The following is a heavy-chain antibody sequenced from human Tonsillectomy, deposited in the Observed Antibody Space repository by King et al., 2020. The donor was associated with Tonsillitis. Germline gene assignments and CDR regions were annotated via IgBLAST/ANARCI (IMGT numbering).Heavy chain of an antibody. CDR3: AKVAESHASVRRDGRADPPDYYMDV. D-gene: IGHD3-10*01. CDR1: GFTLRKYG. Sequence: VQLVESGGGVVQPGTSLRLSCAASGFTLRKYGMHWVRQAPRKGLEWVASLSYDGTTTYYADSVKGRFTISRDNSKNTVFLQMSSLRADDTAAYFCAKVAESHASVRRDGRADPPDYYMDVWGQGTAVIVSS. V-gene: IGHV3-30*18. CDR2: LSYDGTTT. J-gene: IGHJ6*02.